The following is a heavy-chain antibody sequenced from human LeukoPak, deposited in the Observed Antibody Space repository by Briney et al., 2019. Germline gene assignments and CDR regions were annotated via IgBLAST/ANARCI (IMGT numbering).Heavy chain of an antibody. CDR2: ISGSGGST. D-gene: IGHD6-25*01. Sequence: GGSLRLSCTVSGFTVSSDSMTWVRQAPGKGLEWVSAISGSGGSTYYADSVKGRFTISRDNSKNTLYLQMNSLRAEDTAVYYCAREGQEQRLAWGQGTLVTVSS. CDR3: AREGQEQRLA. V-gene: IGHV3-23*01. CDR1: GFTVSSDS. J-gene: IGHJ5*02.